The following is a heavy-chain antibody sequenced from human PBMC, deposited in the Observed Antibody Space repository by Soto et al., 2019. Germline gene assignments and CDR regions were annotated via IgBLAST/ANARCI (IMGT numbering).Heavy chain of an antibody. D-gene: IGHD6-13*01. CDR3: ARALRAAADPYFDY. CDR1: GGSISSYY. J-gene: IGHJ4*02. V-gene: IGHV4-59*01. Sequence: QVQLQESGPGLVKPSETLSLTCTVSGGSISSYYWSWIRQPPGKGLEWIGYIYYSGSTNYNPSLKSRVTISVDTSKNQFSLKLSSVTAADTAVYYCARALRAAADPYFDYWGQGTLVTVSS. CDR2: IYYSGST.